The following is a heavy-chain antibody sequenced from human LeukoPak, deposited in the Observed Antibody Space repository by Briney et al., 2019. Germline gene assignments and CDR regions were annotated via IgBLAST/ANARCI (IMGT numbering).Heavy chain of an antibody. CDR1: GYTFINYY. CDR3: AREPPTPVGTKKWLPFDV. CDR2: INPSGGGA. J-gene: IGHJ3*01. D-gene: IGHD5-24*01. V-gene: IGHV1-46*01. Sequence: ASVKVSCKASGYTFINYYMHWVRQAPGQGLEWMGIINPSGGGATYVEKFQGRVTMTRDTSTNTVFMELSSLRFDDTAVYYCAREPPTPVGTKKWLPFDVWGQGTMVIVPS.